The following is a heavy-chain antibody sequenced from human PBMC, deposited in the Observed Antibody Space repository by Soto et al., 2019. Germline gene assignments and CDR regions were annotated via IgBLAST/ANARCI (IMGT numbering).Heavy chain of an antibody. D-gene: IGHD4-17*01. Sequence: QITLKESGPTLVKPTQTLTLTCTFSGFSLNTSGVGVGWIRQPPGKALEWLALIYWDDDKRYSPSLKSRLTITKDTAKNQVVLTMTNMHPVDTGTYGCAHRPYGDYPIDYWGQGTLVTVSS. CDR2: IYWDDDK. J-gene: IGHJ4*02. CDR1: GFSLNTSGVG. CDR3: AHRPYGDYPIDY. V-gene: IGHV2-5*02.